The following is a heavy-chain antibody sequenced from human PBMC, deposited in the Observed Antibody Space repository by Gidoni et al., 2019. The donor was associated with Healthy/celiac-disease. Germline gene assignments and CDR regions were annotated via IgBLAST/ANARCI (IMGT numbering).Heavy chain of an antibody. CDR3: ARDGSSTGDP. V-gene: IGHV1-69*12. D-gene: IGHD6-13*01. CDR2: IIPIFGTA. CDR1: GGTFSSYA. Sequence: QVQLVQSGAEVKKPGSSVQVSCKASGGTFSSYAISWVRQAPGQGLEWMGVIIPIFGTANYAQKFQGRVTITADESTNTAYMELSRLRSEDTAVYYCARDGSSTGDPWGQGTLVTVSS. J-gene: IGHJ5*02.